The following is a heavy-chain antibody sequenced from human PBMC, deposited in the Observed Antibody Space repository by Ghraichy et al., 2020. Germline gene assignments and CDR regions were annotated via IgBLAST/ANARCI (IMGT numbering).Heavy chain of an antibody. J-gene: IGHJ5*02. CDR3: ARATGKVNWFDP. D-gene: IGHD1-1*01. CDR1: GGSFSGYY. V-gene: IGHV4-34*01. Sequence: SETLSLTCAVYGGSFSGYYWSWIRQPPGKGLEWIGEINHSGSTNYNPSLKSRVTISVDTSKNQFSLKLSSVTAADMAVYYCARATGKVNWFDPWGQGTLVTVSS. CDR2: INHSGST.